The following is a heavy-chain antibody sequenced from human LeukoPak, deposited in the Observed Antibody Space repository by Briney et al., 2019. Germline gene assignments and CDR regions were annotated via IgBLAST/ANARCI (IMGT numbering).Heavy chain of an antibody. CDR2: NQPGDSDT. CDR1: GYIFTNYW. J-gene: IGHJ3*02. V-gene: IGHV5-51*01. Sequence: GESLKISCKGSGYIFTNYWIAWVRQIPGKGLEWMGINQPGDSDTRYSPSFRGQVIISADKSISTAYLQWSSLTASDSAMYYGARHLTIFGVVRAFDIWGLGTMVTVSS. D-gene: IGHD3-3*01. CDR3: ARHLTIFGVVRAFDI.